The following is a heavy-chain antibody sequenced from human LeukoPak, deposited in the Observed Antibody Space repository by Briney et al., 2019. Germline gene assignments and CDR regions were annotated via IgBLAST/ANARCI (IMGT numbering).Heavy chain of an antibody. CDR1: GFTFSSYA. J-gene: IGHJ4*02. CDR2: ISGSGGST. CDR3: AKDEGVASGSYFDY. Sequence: GGSLRLSCAASGFTFSSYAMSWVRQAPGKGLEWVSAISGSGGSTYYADSVKGRFTISRDNSKNTLYLQMNSLRAEDTAAYYCAKDEGVASGSYFDYWGQGTLVTVSS. V-gene: IGHV3-23*01. D-gene: IGHD3-10*01.